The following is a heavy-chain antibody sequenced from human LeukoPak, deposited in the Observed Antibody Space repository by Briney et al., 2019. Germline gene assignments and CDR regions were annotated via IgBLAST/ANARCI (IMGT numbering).Heavy chain of an antibody. CDR3: ARETAPCGGDCYDY. Sequence: PGGSLRLSCAASGFTFSDYEFNWVRQAPGRGLEWVSYIDSRGSGIYYADSVKGRFTMSRDNAKNLVYLQMNSLSVEDTAIYFCARETAPCGGDCYDYWGQGTLVTVSS. J-gene: IGHJ4*02. CDR1: GFTFSDYE. V-gene: IGHV3-48*03. D-gene: IGHD2-21*02. CDR2: IDSRGSGI.